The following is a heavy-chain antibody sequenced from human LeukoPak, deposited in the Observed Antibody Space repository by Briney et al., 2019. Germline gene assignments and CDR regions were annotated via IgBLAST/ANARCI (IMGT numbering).Heavy chain of an antibody. V-gene: IGHV3-66*01. CDR3: ARDNAGY. Sequence: PGGSLRLSCAVSGITFTTIDVSWVRLAPGKGLEWVSVIYSGGSTYYADSVKGRFTISRDNSKNTLYLQMNSLRAEDTAVYYCARDNAGYWGQGTLVTVSS. J-gene: IGHJ4*02. D-gene: IGHD6-13*01. CDR2: IYSGGST. CDR1: GITFTTID.